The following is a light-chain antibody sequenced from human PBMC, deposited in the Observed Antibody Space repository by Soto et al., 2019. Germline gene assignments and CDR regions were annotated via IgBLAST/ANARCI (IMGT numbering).Light chain of an antibody. J-gene: IGKJ1*01. Sequence: EIVLTQSPGTLSLSPGERATVSCRASQRVSSGFLAWYQQKPGQTPRLLIYGASSRATGIPDRFSGSGSGTDFTLTISRLEPEDFAVYYCQQYGNSPWTFGQGTKVDIK. CDR2: GAS. V-gene: IGKV3-20*01. CDR3: QQYGNSPWT. CDR1: QRVSSGF.